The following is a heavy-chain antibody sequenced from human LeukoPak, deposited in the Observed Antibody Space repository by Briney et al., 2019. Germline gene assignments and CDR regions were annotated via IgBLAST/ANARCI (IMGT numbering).Heavy chain of an antibody. V-gene: IGHV4-34*01. CDR3: ARVRGYHFDY. CDR1: GGSFSGYY. Sequence: SETLSLTCAVYGGSFSGYYWSWIRQPPGKGLEWIGEINHSGSTNYNPSLKSRVTISVDTSKNQFSLKLSSVTAADTAVYYCARVRGYHFDYWGQGTLATVSS. D-gene: IGHD5-18*01. J-gene: IGHJ4*02. CDR2: INHSGST.